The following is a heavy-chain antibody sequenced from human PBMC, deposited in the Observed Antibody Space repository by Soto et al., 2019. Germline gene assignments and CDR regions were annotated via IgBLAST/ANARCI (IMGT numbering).Heavy chain of an antibody. CDR2: IVVGSGNT. J-gene: IGHJ4*02. V-gene: IGHV1-58*01. Sequence: SLKFSCKASGFTFTSSAVQWVRQARGQRLEWIGWIVVGSGNTNYAQKFQERVTITRDMSTSTAYMELSSLRSEDTAVYYCAAAPPPYYDFWSGYTGLYYFDYWGQGTLVTVSS. D-gene: IGHD3-3*01. CDR3: AAAPPPYYDFWSGYTGLYYFDY. CDR1: GFTFTSSA.